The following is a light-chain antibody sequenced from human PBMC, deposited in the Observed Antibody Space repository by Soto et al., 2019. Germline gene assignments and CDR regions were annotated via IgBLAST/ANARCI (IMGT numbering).Light chain of an antibody. J-gene: IGLJ1*01. V-gene: IGLV2-14*02. CDR2: GVT. CDR1: SSDVGTYNL. Sequence: QSVLTQPASVSGSPGQSITISCTGTSSDVGTYNLVSWHQHHPGKAPKLIIYGVTNRPSGVSNRFSGSKSGNTASLTISGLQAEDEADYHCSSYTSGSSHYVFGTGTKLTVL. CDR3: SSYTSGSSHYV.